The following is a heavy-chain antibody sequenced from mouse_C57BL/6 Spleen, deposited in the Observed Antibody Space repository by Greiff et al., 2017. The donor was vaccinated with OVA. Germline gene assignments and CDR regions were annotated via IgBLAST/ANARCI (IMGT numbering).Heavy chain of an antibody. J-gene: IGHJ4*01. D-gene: IGHD4-1*01. Sequence: EVQLQESGPGLVKPSQSLSLTCSVTGYSIPSGYYWNWIRQFPGNKLEWMGYISYDGSNNYNPSLKNRISITRDTSKNQFFLKLNSVTTEDTATYYCAREENWSYAMDYWGQGTSVTVSS. CDR3: AREENWSYAMDY. CDR2: ISYDGSN. CDR1: GYSIPSGYY. V-gene: IGHV3-6*01.